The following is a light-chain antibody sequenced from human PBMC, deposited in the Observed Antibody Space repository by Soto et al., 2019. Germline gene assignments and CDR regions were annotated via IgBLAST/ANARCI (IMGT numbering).Light chain of an antibody. Sequence: EIVLTQSPATLSLSPGERATLSCRASQSVSSYLAWYQQKPGQAPRLLIYDASNRATGIQARFSGSGSGTDFTLTISSLEPEDFAVYYCQQRSNWPPATFGGGTKVEIK. CDR2: DAS. CDR1: QSVSSY. V-gene: IGKV3-11*01. CDR3: QQRSNWPPAT. J-gene: IGKJ4*01.